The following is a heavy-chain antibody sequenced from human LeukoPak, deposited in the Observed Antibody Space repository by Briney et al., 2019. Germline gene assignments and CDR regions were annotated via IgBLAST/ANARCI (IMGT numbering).Heavy chain of an antibody. CDR3: ARDSQTLQQLVALDY. CDR1: GGTFSSYA. Sequence: GASVKVSCKASGGTFSSYAIGWVRQAPGQGLEWMGRIIPILVIANYAQKFQGRVTITADKSTSTAYMELSSLRSEDTAVYYCARDSQTLQQLVALDYWGQGTLVTVSS. D-gene: IGHD6-13*01. V-gene: IGHV1-69*04. J-gene: IGHJ4*02. CDR2: IIPILVIA.